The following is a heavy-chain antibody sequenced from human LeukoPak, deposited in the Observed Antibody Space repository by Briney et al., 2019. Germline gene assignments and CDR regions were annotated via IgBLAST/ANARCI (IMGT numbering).Heavy chain of an antibody. CDR3: TTVLELPYYYMDV. V-gene: IGHV3-15*01. Sequence: PGGSLRLSCVVSGFSLNTYDMTWVRQAPGKGLEWVGRIKSKTDGGTTDYAAPVKGRFTISRDDSKNTLYLQMNSLKTEDTAVYYCTTVLELPYYYMDVWGKGTTVTVSS. CDR1: GFSLNTYD. J-gene: IGHJ6*03. D-gene: IGHD1-7*01. CDR2: IKSKTDGGTT.